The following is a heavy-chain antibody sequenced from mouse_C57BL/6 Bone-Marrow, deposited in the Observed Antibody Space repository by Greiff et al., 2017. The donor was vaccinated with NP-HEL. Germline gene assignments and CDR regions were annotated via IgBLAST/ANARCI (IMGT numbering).Heavy chain of an antibody. CDR3: ASGQIYYGSSSPFAY. J-gene: IGHJ3*01. V-gene: IGHV2-6*01. CDR1: GFSFTSYG. D-gene: IGHD1-1*01. Sequence: QVQLQQSGPGLVAPSQSLSITCTVSGFSFTSYGVDWVRQSPGKGLEWLGVIWGVGSTNYNSALKSRLSISKDNSKSQVFLKMNSLQTDDTAMYYCASGQIYYGSSSPFAYWGQGTLVTVSA. CDR2: IWGVGST.